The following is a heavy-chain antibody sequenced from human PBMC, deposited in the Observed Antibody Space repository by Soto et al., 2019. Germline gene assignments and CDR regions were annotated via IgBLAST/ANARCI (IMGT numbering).Heavy chain of an antibody. Sequence: GGSLRLSCAASGFTVSSNYMSWVRQAPGKGLEWVSVIYSGGSTYYADSVKGRFTISRDNSKNTLYLQMNSLRAEDTAVYYCARINIDYYYYGMDVWGQGTTVTVSS. V-gene: IGHV3-53*01. J-gene: IGHJ6*02. CDR2: IYSGGST. CDR3: ARINIDYYYYGMDV. CDR1: GFTVSSNY.